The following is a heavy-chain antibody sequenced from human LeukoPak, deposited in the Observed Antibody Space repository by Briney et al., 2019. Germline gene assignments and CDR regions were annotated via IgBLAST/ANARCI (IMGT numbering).Heavy chain of an antibody. CDR3: ARDPSLFLDSGWFDP. Sequence: ETLSPTCTVSGGSISSYYWSWIRQPPGKGLEWVANIKQDGSEKYYVDSVKGRFTISRDNAKNSLYLQMNSLRAEDTAVYYCARDPSLFLDSGWFDPWGQGTLVTVSS. D-gene: IGHD2-2*01. V-gene: IGHV3-7*01. CDR2: IKQDGSEK. J-gene: IGHJ5*02. CDR1: GGSISSYY.